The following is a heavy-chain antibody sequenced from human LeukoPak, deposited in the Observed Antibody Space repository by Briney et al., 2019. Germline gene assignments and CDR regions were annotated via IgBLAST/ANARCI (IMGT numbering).Heavy chain of an antibody. CDR2: IYYSGSS. CDR3: ASLVVANPGAFDI. Sequence: SETLSLTCTVSGGSISSYYWSWIRQPPGKGLEWIGYIYYSGSSNYNPSLKSRVTISVDTSKNQFSLKLSSVTAADTAVYYCASLVVANPGAFDIWGQGTMVTVSS. CDR1: GGSISSYY. D-gene: IGHD2-15*01. V-gene: IGHV4-59*01. J-gene: IGHJ3*02.